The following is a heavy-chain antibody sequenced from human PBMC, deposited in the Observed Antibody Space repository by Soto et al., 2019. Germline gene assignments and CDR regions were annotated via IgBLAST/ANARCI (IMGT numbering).Heavy chain of an antibody. Sequence: QVQLVESGGGVVQPGRSLRLSCAASGFTFSNYAINWVRQAPGKGLEWVAVVSYDGDTKYYAGSVKGRFTISRDNSKNTLYLPMTSLRPEDTAVYYCARDKQLVRGDFYYVMDVWGQGTTVTVSS. V-gene: IGHV3-30*03. CDR2: VSYDGDTK. CDR3: ARDKQLVRGDFYYVMDV. D-gene: IGHD3-10*01. CDR1: GFTFSNYA. J-gene: IGHJ6*02.